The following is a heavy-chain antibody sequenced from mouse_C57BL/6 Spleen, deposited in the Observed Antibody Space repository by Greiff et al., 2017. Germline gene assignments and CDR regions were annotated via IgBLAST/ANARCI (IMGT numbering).Heavy chain of an antibody. CDR2: IYPGSGST. V-gene: IGHV1-55*01. CDR1: GYTFTSYW. Sequence: QVQLQQPGAELVKPGASVKMSCKASGYTFTSYWITWVKQRPGQGLEWIGDIYPGSGSTNYNAKFKSKATLTVDTSSSTAYMQPSSLTSEDSAGCCCAIYSPRFDYWGQGTTLTVSS. J-gene: IGHJ2*01. CDR3: AIYSPRFDY. D-gene: IGHD2-1*01.